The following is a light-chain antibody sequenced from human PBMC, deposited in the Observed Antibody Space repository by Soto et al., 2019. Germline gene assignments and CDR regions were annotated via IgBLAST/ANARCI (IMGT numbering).Light chain of an antibody. CDR3: QQYETSPRA. CDR1: QSVSSNY. V-gene: IGKV3-20*01. J-gene: IGKJ1*01. Sequence: EIVLTQSPGTLSLSPGERATLSCRASQSVSSNYLAWYQQRRGQAPRLLIYGASSRATGIPDRFCGSGSGTDFTLTISRLEPEDFAVYYCQQYETSPRAFGQGTKVEIK. CDR2: GAS.